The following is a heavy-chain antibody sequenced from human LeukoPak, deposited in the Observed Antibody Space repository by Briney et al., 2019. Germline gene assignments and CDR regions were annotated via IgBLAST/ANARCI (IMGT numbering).Heavy chain of an antibody. Sequence: GGSLRLSCAASGFTFSSYAMSWVRHAPGKGLEWVSAISGSGGSTYYADSVRGRFTISRDNSKNTLYLQMNSLRAEDTAVYYCAKASGWLPILDYWGQGTLVTVSS. CDR2: ISGSGGST. CDR1: GFTFSSYA. CDR3: AKASGWLPILDY. V-gene: IGHV3-23*01. J-gene: IGHJ4*02. D-gene: IGHD6-19*01.